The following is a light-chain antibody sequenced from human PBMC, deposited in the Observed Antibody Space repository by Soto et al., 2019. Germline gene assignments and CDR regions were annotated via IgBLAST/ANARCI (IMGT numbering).Light chain of an antibody. CDR2: DAS. CDR1: QDIRNY. CDR3: QQYSHLIT. Sequence: IQLTQPPSSLYASVGDRVTVTCRASQDIRNYLAWYQQKLGKAPKLLIYDASNLETGVPSRFSGSGSGTDFTFTISSLQPEDIATYYCQQYSHLITFGQGTRLEIK. J-gene: IGKJ5*01. V-gene: IGKV1-33*01.